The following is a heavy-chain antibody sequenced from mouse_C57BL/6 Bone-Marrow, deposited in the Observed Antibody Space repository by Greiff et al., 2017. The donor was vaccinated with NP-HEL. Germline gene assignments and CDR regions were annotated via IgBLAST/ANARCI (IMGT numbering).Heavy chain of an antibody. CDR1: GFNIKDDY. J-gene: IGHJ2*01. CDR3: TSFITTDDY. V-gene: IGHV14-4*01. Sequence: VQLQQSGAELVRPGASVKLSCTASGFNIKDDYMHWVKQRPEQGLEWIGWIDPENGDTEYASKFQGKATITADTSSNTAYLQLSSLTSEDAAVYYCTSFITTDDYWGRGTTLTVSS. D-gene: IGHD1-1*01. CDR2: IDPENGDT.